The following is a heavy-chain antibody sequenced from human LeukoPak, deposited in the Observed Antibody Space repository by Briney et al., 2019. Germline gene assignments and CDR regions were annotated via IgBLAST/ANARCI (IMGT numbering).Heavy chain of an antibody. D-gene: IGHD3-10*01. CDR2: IYYSGST. V-gene: IGHV4-61*01. CDR1: GGSISSGSYY. J-gene: IGHJ4*02. CDR3: AYGSGSYYYFDY. Sequence: SETLSLTCTVSGGSISSGSYYWSWIRQPPGKGLEWIGYIYYSGSTNYNPSLKSRVTISVDTSKNQFSLKLSSVTAADTAVYYCAYGSGSYYYFDYWGQGTLVTVSS.